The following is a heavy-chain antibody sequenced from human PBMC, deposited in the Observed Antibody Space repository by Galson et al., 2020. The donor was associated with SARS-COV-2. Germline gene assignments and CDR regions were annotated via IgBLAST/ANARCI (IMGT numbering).Heavy chain of an antibody. V-gene: IGHV3-23*01. Sequence: GGSLRLSCEASGLTFRSYAMSWVRQAQGRGFEWVSSIIGSGGSTYYADSVKGRFTISRDNSKNTVYLQMNFLRAEETAVYYCAKRGDYSSILSVDFANWGQGALVTFSS. D-gene: IGHD6-6*01. J-gene: IGHJ4*02. CDR3: AKRGDYSSILSVDFAN. CDR2: IIGSGGST. CDR1: GLTFRSYA.